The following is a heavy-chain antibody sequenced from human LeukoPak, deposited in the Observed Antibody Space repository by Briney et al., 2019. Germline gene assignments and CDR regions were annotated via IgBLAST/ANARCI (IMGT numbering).Heavy chain of an antibody. CDR2: ISISGSKT. J-gene: IGHJ4*02. V-gene: IGHV3-23*01. CDR3: AKGGKWDVTPFDY. Sequence: GGSLRLSCAASEFDFSSHAMTWVRQAPGKGLEWVSAISISGSKTYYADSVKGRFTISRDNSKNTLYLQVNSLRAEDTAVYYCAKGGKWDVTPFDYWGQGTLVTVSS. D-gene: IGHD1-26*01. CDR1: EFDFSSHA.